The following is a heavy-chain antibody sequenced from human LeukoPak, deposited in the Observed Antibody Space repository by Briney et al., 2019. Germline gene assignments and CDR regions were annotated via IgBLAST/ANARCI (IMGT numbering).Heavy chain of an antibody. D-gene: IGHD3-3*01. CDR3: ARSAPGVVIKFFDY. V-gene: IGHV4-31*03. J-gene: IGHJ4*02. Sequence: KPSETLSLTCTVSGGSISSGGYYWSWIRQHPGKGLEWIGYIYYSGSTYYNPSLKSRVTISVDTSKNQFSLKLSSVTAADTAVYYCARSAPGVVIKFFDYWGQGTLVTVSS. CDR1: GGSISSGGYY. CDR2: IYYSGST.